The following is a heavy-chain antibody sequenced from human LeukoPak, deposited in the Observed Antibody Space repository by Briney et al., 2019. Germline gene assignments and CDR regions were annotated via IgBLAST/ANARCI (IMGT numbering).Heavy chain of an antibody. V-gene: IGHV3-48*01. CDR2: ISSSHSTI. CDR3: ARGSSIDYVWGTYRQFDY. CDR1: GFTFSTYS. J-gene: IGHJ4*02. Sequence: PGGSLRLSCAASGFTFSTYSMNWVRQAPGKGLEWVSYISSSHSTIYSADSVKGRFTISRDNAKNSLYLQMNSLRAEDTAVYYCARGSSIDYVWGTYRQFDYWGQGTLVTVPS. D-gene: IGHD3-16*02.